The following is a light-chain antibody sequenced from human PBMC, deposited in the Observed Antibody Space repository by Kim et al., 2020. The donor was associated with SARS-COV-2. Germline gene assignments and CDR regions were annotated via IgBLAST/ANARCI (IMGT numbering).Light chain of an antibody. J-gene: IGKJ2*01. CDR1: QSLVHSDENTY. Sequence: DVVVTQSPLSLPVTLGQPASISCRSSQSLVHSDENTYLTWFQQRPGQSPRRLIYQVSNRDSGVPDRFSGSGSGTDFTLKISRVEAEDVGIYYCMQGTHWYTFGQGTNLEIK. CDR3: MQGTHWYT. V-gene: IGKV2-30*02. CDR2: QVS.